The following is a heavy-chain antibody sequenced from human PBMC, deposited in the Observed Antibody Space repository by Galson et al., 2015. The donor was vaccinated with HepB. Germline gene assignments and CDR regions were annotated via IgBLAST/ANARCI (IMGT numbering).Heavy chain of an antibody. J-gene: IGHJ4*02. CDR3: VKSGSTIFGVVMGFDY. V-gene: IGHV3-64D*06. CDR1: GFTFSSYA. Sequence: SLRLSCAASGFTFSSYAMHWVRQAPGKGLEYVSAISSNGGSTYYADSVQGRFTISRDNSKNTLYLQMSSLRAEDTAVYYCVKSGSTIFGVVMGFDYWGQGTLVTVSS. D-gene: IGHD3-3*01. CDR2: ISSNGGST.